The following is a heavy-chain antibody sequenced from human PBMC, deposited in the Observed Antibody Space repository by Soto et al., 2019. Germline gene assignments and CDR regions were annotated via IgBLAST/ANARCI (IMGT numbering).Heavy chain of an antibody. CDR3: VRMVFIGGGSLSYYYYGRDI. V-gene: IGHV5-51*01. D-gene: IGHD3-10*01. CDR2: IYPDESDT. Sequence: GESLKISCKGSGYSFTKYWIGWVRQMPGKGLEWMAIIYPDESDTRYSPSFQGQVTISADKSISTAYLQWSSLKASDTAMYYWVRMVFIGGGSLSYYYYGRDIWGQGTTVPVSS. CDR1: GYSFTKYW. J-gene: IGHJ6*02.